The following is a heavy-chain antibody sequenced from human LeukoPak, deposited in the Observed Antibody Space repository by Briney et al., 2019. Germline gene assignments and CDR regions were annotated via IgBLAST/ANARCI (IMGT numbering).Heavy chain of an antibody. Sequence: GGSLRLSCAASGFTFSSDAMSWVRQAPGKGLEWVSGIGGNGGNTYYADSVKGRFTISRDNSKNTLYLEVISLTAEDTAVYYCAKDDAWLRFGEWSQGTLVTVSS. CDR3: AKDDAWLRFGE. D-gene: IGHD3-10*01. CDR1: GFTFSSDA. CDR2: IGGNGGNT. V-gene: IGHV3-23*01. J-gene: IGHJ4*02.